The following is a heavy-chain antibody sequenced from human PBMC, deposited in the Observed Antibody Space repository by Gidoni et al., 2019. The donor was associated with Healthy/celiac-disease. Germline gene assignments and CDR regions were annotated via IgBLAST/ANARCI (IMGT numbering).Heavy chain of an antibody. J-gene: IGHJ4*02. CDR2: INPSGGST. CDR1: GYPFTSYY. D-gene: IGHD1-20*01. CDR3: ARGPFNWNVGSAEGEFDY. Sequence: QVQLVQSGAEVKKPGASVKVSCKASGYPFTSYYMHWVRQAPGQGLEWMGIINPSGGSTSYAQKFQGRVTMTRDTSTSTVYMELSSLRSEDTAVYYCARGPFNWNVGSAEGEFDYWGQGTLVTVSS. V-gene: IGHV1-46*01.